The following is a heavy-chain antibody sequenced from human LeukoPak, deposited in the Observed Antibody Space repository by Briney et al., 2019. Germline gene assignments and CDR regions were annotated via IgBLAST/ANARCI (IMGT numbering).Heavy chain of an antibody. Sequence: GGSLRLSCAASGLTVRKNYMSWVRQAPGKGLESVSVIYSGGSRYYADSVRGRFTISRDNSKNTLYLQMNSLRVEDTAVYYCARVGGHWGQGTRVTVSS. CDR1: GLTVRKNY. CDR2: IYSGGSR. CDR3: ARVGGH. V-gene: IGHV3-53*01. D-gene: IGHD3-10*01. J-gene: IGHJ4*02.